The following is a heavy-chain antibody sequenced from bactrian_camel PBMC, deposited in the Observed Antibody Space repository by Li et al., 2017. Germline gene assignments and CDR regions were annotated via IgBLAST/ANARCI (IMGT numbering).Heavy chain of an antibody. D-gene: IGHD1*01. V-gene: IGHV3S56*01. CDR2: IFGGGTT. CDR1: GLRGRSYT. CDR3: VLDHDVRSDCLLGRYAYDY. J-gene: IGHJ4*01. Sequence: HVQLVESGGGAVQAGGSLRLSCEASGLRGRSYTMGWIRQAPGKEREGVAGIFGGGTTYYDDSVKGRFTTFEVNAEKTVYLQMNNLKTEDTAMYYCVLDHDVRSDCLLGRYAYDYWGQGTQVTVS.